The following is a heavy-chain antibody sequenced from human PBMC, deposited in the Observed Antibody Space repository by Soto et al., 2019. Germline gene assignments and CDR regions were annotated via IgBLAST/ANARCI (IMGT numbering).Heavy chain of an antibody. CDR2: IAWDGGHT. J-gene: IGHJ4*02. Sequence: EVQLVESGGLVVRPGGSLRLSCAASGFTFEDYTMHWVRQPPGKGLEWVSLIAWDGGHTFYADSVEGRFTISRDNSKNSLYLQMNSLGSEDTALYYCAKSRGFSDYFDSWGQGTLVTVSS. D-gene: IGHD6-19*01. CDR3: AKSRGFSDYFDS. CDR1: GFTFEDYT. V-gene: IGHV3-43*01.